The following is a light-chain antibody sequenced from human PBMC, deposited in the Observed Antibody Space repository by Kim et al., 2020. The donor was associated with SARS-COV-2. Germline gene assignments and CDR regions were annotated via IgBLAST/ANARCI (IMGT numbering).Light chain of an antibody. V-gene: IGLV3-9*01. CDR1: NIGRKN. CDR2: RDY. J-gene: IGLJ2*01. CDR3: QVLDSSSVV. Sequence: VALGQTARITGGGNNIGRKNVHWYQQKPGQAPVLVIYRDYNRPSGIPERFSGSNSGNTATLTISRAQAGDEADYYCQVLDSSSVVFGGGTQLTVL.